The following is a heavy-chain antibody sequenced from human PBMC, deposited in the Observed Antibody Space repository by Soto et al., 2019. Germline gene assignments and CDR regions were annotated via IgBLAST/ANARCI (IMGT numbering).Heavy chain of an antibody. CDR3: AKDVDGGGLFSGALDY. D-gene: IGHD1-26*01. J-gene: IGHJ4*02. CDR1: RFTFTSYA. V-gene: IGHV3-23*01. CDR2: ISASGGAT. Sequence: EVELLESGGGLVQPGGSLRLSCVASRFTFTSYAMSWVRQAPGKGLEWVAAISASGGATNHADSVKGRLTISRDNSKNTLSLQMQTLRAEDTAVYYFAKDVDGGGLFSGALDYWGQGTQVTVSS.